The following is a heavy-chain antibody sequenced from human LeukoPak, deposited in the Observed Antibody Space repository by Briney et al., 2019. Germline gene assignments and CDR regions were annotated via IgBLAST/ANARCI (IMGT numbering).Heavy chain of an antibody. CDR1: GFTFNTYG. Sequence: GGSLRLSCAASGFTFNTYGMSWVRQAPGKGLEWVSAITDNGGSTKYTDPVKGRFTISRDNSKNTLYLQMNSLRAEDTAVYYCAKDPLNTLMVSPTFDYWGQGTLVTVSS. J-gene: IGHJ4*02. CDR3: AKDPLNTLMVSPTFDY. CDR2: ITDNGGST. V-gene: IGHV3-23*01. D-gene: IGHD5-18*01.